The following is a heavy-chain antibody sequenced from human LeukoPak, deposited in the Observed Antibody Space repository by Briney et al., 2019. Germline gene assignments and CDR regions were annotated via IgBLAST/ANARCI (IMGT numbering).Heavy chain of an antibody. CDR1: GYTFTSYG. J-gene: IGHJ4*02. CDR3: ASGNWGGDYAGAFGTFDY. Sequence: ASMKVSCKTSGYTFTSYGISWVRQAPGQGLEWMGWISADNGKTNYAQKLQGRVTMTTDTSTSTAYMELRSLRSDDTAVYYCASGNWGGDYAGAFGTFDYWGQGTLVTVSS. D-gene: IGHD4-17*01. CDR2: ISADNGKT. V-gene: IGHV1-18*01.